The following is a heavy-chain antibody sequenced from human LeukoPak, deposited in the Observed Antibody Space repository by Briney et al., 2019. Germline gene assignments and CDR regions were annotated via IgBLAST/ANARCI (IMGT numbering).Heavy chain of an antibody. CDR2: IYYSGST. J-gene: IGHJ6*03. Sequence: PSETLSLTCTVSGGSISSSSYYWGWIRQPPGKGLEWIGSIYYSGSTYYNPSLKSRVTISVDTSKNQFSLKLSSVTAADTAVYYCARHASGSYYDDYYYYMDVWGKGTMVTVSS. CDR1: GGSISSSSYY. CDR3: ARHASGSYYDDYYYYMDV. V-gene: IGHV4-39*01. D-gene: IGHD1-26*01.